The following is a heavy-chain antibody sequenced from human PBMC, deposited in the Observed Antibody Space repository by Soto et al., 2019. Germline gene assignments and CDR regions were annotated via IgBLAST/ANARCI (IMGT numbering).Heavy chain of an antibody. CDR2: INPSGGST. CDR1: GYTFTSYY. CDR3: ARPRPYSRSSYAADV. D-gene: IGHD6-13*01. J-gene: IGHJ6*02. Sequence: ASVKGSCKASGYTFTSYYMPWVRPAPGQGLEWMGIINPSGGSTSYAQKFQGRVTMTMDTSTSTVYMELSSLRSEDTAVYYCARPRPYSRSSYAADVWGQKTTLTVSS. V-gene: IGHV1-46*01.